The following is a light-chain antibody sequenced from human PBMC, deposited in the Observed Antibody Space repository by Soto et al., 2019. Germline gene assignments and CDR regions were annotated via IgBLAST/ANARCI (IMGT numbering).Light chain of an antibody. CDR1: QSVSSN. CDR2: GAS. V-gene: IGKV3-15*01. CDR3: QQYNNWPPIT. Sequence: IVMPQSPDTLSVSPGERATLSCRASQSVSSNLAWYQQKPGQAPRLLIYGASTRATGIPARFSGSGSGTEFTLTISSLQSEDFAVYYCQQYNNWPPITCGQGTRWRL. J-gene: IGKJ5*01.